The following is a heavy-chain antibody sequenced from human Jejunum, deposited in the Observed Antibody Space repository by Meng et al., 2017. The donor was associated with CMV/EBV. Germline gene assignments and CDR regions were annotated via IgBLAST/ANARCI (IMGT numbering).Heavy chain of an antibody. D-gene: IGHD1-14*01. J-gene: IGHJ4*02. V-gene: IGHV3-53*01. CDR1: GFSVRSNH. CDR3: ARGLTGRYPFDY. Sequence: CAASGFSVRSNHMSWVRQAPGKGLEWVSVISDVGDTYYAYAVKGRFTISRDNSQNTVSLQMSSLRGEDTAVYYCARGLTGRYPFDYWGQGALV. CDR2: ISDVGDT.